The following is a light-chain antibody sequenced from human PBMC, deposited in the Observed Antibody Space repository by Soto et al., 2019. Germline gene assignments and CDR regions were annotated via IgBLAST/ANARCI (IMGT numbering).Light chain of an antibody. V-gene: IGLV4-69*01. Sequence: QSVLTQSPSASASLGASVKLTCTLSSGHSSYAIAWHQQQPEKGPRYLMKVNSDGSHSKGDGIPDRFSGASSGAERFLPISSLQSEDEADYYCQTWGTGIQIFGGGTKLTVL. CDR1: SGHSSYA. J-gene: IGLJ2*01. CDR2: VNSDGSH. CDR3: QTWGTGIQI.